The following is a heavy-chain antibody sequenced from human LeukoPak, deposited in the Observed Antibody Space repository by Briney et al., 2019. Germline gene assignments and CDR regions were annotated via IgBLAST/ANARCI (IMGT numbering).Heavy chain of an antibody. CDR1: GGSISSGSYY. CDR2: IYTSGST. Sequence: TLSLTCTVSGGSISSGSYYGSWSRQPAGKGLEWIGRIYTSGSTNYNPARKSRVTISVDTSKNQFSLKLSSVTAADTAVYYCARGGEGGSRRWYHPRPYYYYYMDVWGKGTTVTISS. V-gene: IGHV4-61*02. J-gene: IGHJ6*03. D-gene: IGHD6-13*01. CDR3: ARGGEGGSRRWYHPRPYYYYYMDV.